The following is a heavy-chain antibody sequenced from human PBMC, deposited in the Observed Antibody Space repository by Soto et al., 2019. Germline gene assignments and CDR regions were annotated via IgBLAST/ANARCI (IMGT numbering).Heavy chain of an antibody. D-gene: IGHD3-9*01. Sequence: SETLSLTCTVSGGSISSYYWSWIRQPPGKGLEWIGYIYYSGSTIYNPSLKSRVTISVDTSKNQFSLKLSSVTAADTAVYYCARIETYDILTGYHFDYWGQGTLVTVSS. CDR3: ARIETYDILTGYHFDY. CDR1: GGSISSYY. CDR2: IYYSGST. V-gene: IGHV4-59*01. J-gene: IGHJ4*02.